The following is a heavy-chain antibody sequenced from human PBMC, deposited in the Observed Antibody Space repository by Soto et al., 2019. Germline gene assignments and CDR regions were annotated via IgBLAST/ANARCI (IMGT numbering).Heavy chain of an antibody. D-gene: IGHD6-13*01. J-gene: IGHJ4*02. CDR1: GYTFTSYG. CDR2: ISAYNGNT. V-gene: IGHV1-18*01. CDR3: AGVDNQGIAAAGMDY. Sequence: DSVKVSCKASGYTFTSYGISWVRQAPGQGLEWMGWISAYNGNTNYAQKLQGRVTMTTDTSTSTAYMELRSLRSDDTAVYYCAGVDNQGIAAAGMDYWGQGTLVTVSS.